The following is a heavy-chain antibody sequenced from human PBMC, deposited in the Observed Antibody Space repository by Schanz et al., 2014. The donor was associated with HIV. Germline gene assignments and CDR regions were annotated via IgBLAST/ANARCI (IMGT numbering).Heavy chain of an antibody. J-gene: IGHJ4*02. Sequence: QVQLVESGGGVVQPGRSLRLSCAVSGFTFSGYGIHWVRQAPGKGLEWVAVVSYDGSNKYYADSVKGRFTISRDNAKNTLYLQMNSLRAEDTAMYYCTVSPAQGGGYWGQGTLVTVSS. CDR3: TVSPAQGGGY. V-gene: IGHV3-33*05. D-gene: IGHD3-16*01. CDR2: VSYDGSNK. CDR1: GFTFSGYG.